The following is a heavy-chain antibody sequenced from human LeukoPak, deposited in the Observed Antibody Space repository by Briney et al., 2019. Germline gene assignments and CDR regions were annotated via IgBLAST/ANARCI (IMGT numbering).Heavy chain of an antibody. Sequence: PGGSLRLSCAASGITLSSYSMNWVRQAPGKGLEWVSSISTSSTSIYYADSVKGRFTISRDNAKNTLFLQMNSLRAEDTAVYYCARRYGDYVGSFEYWGQGTQVTVSS. CDR2: ISTSSTSI. V-gene: IGHV3-21*06. CDR3: ARRYGDYVGSFEY. J-gene: IGHJ4*02. D-gene: IGHD4-17*01. CDR1: GITLSSYS.